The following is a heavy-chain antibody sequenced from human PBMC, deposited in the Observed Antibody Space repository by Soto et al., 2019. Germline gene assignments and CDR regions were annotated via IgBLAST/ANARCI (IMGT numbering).Heavy chain of an antibody. D-gene: IGHD3-22*01. CDR1: GFTFSSYG. V-gene: IGHV3-33*01. J-gene: IGHJ4*02. Sequence: QVQLVESGGGVVQPGRSLRLSCAASGFTFSSYGMHWVRQAPGKGLEWVAVIWYDGSNKYYADSVKGRFTNSRDNSKNTLYLQMNSLRAEDTAVYYCARPKRDSSGYWYFDYWGQGTLVTVSS. CDR3: ARPKRDSSGYWYFDY. CDR2: IWYDGSNK.